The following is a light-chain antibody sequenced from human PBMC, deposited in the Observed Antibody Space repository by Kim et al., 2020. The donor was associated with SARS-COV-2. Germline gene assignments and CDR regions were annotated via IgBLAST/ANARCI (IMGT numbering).Light chain of an antibody. Sequence: ALGQTVRITYQGDSLRRYYASWYQQKPGQAPVLVIYGKNNRPSGIPDRFSGSSSGNTASLTITGAQAEDEADYYCNSRDSSGDRWVFGGGTQLTVL. CDR1: SLRRYY. CDR2: GKN. CDR3: NSRDSSGDRWV. J-gene: IGLJ3*02. V-gene: IGLV3-19*01.